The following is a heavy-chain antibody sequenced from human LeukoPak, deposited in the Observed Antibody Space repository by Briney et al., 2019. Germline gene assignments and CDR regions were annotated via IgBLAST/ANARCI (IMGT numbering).Heavy chain of an antibody. CDR3: ARHLDQLTMITT. D-gene: IGHD3-22*01. CDR2: ISHPATT. Sequence: PSETLSLTGTVSGGSISSYYWSWIRQPPGKGLEGIGYISHPATTNYNPSQKSRITISVATSKTQFSLKLTSVTAADTAVYSGARHLDQLTMITTWGQGTMVTVSS. CDR1: GGSISSYY. J-gene: IGHJ3*01. V-gene: IGHV4-59*08.